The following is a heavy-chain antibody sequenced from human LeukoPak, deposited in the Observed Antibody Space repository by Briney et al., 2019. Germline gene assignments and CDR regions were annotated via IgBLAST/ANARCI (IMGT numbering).Heavy chain of an antibody. CDR3: ARDRDSGSYYGDRSTDLDY. CDR2: ISSSGTTI. D-gene: IGHD1-26*01. J-gene: IGHJ4*02. CDR1: GFTFSDYY. V-gene: IGHV3-11*04. Sequence: GGSVRLSCAASGFTFSDYYMSWIRQAPGKGLEWVSYISSSGTTIYYADSVKGRFTISRDNAKNSLYLQMNSLRAEDTAVYYCARDRDSGSYYGDRSTDLDYWGQGTLVTVSS.